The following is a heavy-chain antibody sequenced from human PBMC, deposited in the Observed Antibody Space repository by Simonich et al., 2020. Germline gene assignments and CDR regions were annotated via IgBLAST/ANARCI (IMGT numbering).Heavy chain of an antibody. CDR2: INPNRGGT. CDR3: ARGPRWTGDDAFDI. CDR1: GYTFTGYY. D-gene: IGHD7-27*01. J-gene: IGHJ3*02. Sequence: QVQLVQSGAEVKKPGASVKVSCKASGYTFTGYYMHWVRQAPGQGLEWKGWINPNRGGTNYARKFQGRVTMTRDTSISTAYMELSRLRSDDTAVYYCARGPRWTGDDAFDIWGQGTMVTVSS. V-gene: IGHV1-2*02.